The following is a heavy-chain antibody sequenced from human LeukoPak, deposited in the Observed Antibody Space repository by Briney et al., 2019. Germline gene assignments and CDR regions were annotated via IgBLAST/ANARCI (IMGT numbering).Heavy chain of an antibody. CDR3: ASTWIQLWLLNPGSPYYYYYYMDV. D-gene: IGHD5-18*01. Sequence: ASVKVSCKASGYTFTGYYMHWVRQAPGQGLEWMGWINPNSGGTNYAQKFQGRVTITADESTSTAYMELSSLRSEDTAVYYCASTWIQLWLLNPGSPYYYYYYMDVWGKGTTVTISS. V-gene: IGHV1-2*02. J-gene: IGHJ6*03. CDR2: INPNSGGT. CDR1: GYTFTGYY.